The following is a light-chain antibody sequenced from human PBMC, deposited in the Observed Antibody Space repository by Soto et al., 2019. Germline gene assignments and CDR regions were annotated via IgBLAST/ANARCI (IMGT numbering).Light chain of an antibody. CDR2: DTS. CDR1: QSLTNSF. Sequence: EIVLTQSPGTLSLSPGERATLSCRASQSLTNSFIALYQLKPGQAPRLLIYDTSSRATGIPDRFSGSGSGTDFTLTISSLEPDDFAVYYCQQRSNWQITFGQGTRLEIK. CDR3: QQRSNWQIT. V-gene: IGKV3D-20*02. J-gene: IGKJ5*01.